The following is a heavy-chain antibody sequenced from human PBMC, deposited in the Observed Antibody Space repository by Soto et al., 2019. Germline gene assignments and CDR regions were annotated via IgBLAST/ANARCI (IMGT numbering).Heavy chain of an antibody. CDR2: INHSGST. CDR3: ARDKPTYYDFWSGYYGTYYYGMDV. D-gene: IGHD3-3*01. Sequence: SDTLSLTCAFYGWSFSGYYWSWIRQPPGKGLEWIGEINHSGSTNYNPSLKSRVTISVDTSKNQFSLKLSSVTAADTAVYYCARDKPTYYDFWSGYYGTYYYGMDVWGQGITVTVSS. CDR1: GWSFSGYY. J-gene: IGHJ6*02. V-gene: IGHV4-34*01.